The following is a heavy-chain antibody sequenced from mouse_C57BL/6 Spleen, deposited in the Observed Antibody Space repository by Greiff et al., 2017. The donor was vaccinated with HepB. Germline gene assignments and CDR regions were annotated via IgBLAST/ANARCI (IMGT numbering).Heavy chain of an antibody. CDR1: GFTFSSYG. CDR2: ISSGGSYT. CDR3: ARRVEVYAVAWFAY. V-gene: IGHV5-6*02. Sequence: EVNLVESGGDLVKPGGSLKLSCAASGFTFSSYGMSWVRQTPDKRLEWVATISSGGSYTYYPDSVKGRFTISRDNAKNTLYLQMSSLKSEDTAMYYWARRVEVYAVAWFAYWGQGTLVTVSA. J-gene: IGHJ3*01. D-gene: IGHD2-3*01.